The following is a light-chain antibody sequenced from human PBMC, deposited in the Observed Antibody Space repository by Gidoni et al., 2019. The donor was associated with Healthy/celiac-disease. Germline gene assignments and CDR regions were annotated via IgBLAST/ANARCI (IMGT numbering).Light chain of an antibody. CDR1: QSVSSSY. Sequence: IVLTQSPGTLSLSPGERATLSCRASQSVSSSYLAWYQQKPGQAPRLLIYGASSRATGIPDRFSGSGSGTDFTLNISRLEPEDFAVYYCQQYGSSPQTFGQGTKLEIK. CDR3: QQYGSSPQT. V-gene: IGKV3-20*01. J-gene: IGKJ2*01. CDR2: GAS.